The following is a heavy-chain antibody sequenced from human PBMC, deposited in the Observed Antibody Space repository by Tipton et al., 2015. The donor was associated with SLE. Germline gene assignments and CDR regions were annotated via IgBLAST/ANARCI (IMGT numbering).Heavy chain of an antibody. CDR2: IYYSGST. V-gene: IGHV4-39*07. CDR3: ARDKEIQLD. CDR1: GGSISSSSYY. D-gene: IGHD5-18*01. Sequence: TLSLTCTVSGGSISSSSYYWGWIRQPPGKGLEWIGSIYYSGSTYYNPSLKSRVTISVDTSKNQFSLKLSSVTAADTAVYYCARDKEIQLDWGQGTLVTVSS. J-gene: IGHJ4*02.